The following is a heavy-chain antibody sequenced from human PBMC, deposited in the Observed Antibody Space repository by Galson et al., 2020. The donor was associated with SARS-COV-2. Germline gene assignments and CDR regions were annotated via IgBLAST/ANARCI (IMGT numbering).Heavy chain of an antibody. Sequence: GGSLRLSCAASGFTFSSYSMNWVRQAPGKGLEWVSSISSSSSYIYYADSVKGRFTISRDNAKNSLYLQMNSLRAEDTAVYYCARERSLRFYGMDVWGQGTTVTVSS. CDR1: GFTFSSYS. J-gene: IGHJ6*02. CDR2: ISSSSSYI. D-gene: IGHD5-12*01. CDR3: ARERSLRFYGMDV. V-gene: IGHV3-21*01.